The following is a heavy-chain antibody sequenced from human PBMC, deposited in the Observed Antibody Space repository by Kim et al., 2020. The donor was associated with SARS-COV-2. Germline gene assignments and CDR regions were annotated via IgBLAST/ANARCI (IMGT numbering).Heavy chain of an antibody. D-gene: IGHD6-6*01. CDR2: INGGGGST. J-gene: IGHJ4*02. Sequence: GGSLRLSCAASGFTFIYAMSWVRQAPGTGLEWVSTINGGGGSTYYADSVKGRFTISRDNSKSTLYLHMINLRAEDTAVYFCAKTITGRPPAFDYWGQGTLVTVSP. V-gene: IGHV3-23*01. CDR3: AKTITGRPPAFDY. CDR1: GFTFIYA.